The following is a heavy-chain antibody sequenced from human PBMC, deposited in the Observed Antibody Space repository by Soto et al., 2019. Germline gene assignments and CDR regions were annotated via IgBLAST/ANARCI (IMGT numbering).Heavy chain of an antibody. J-gene: IGHJ6*02. Sequence: QVQLQQWGAGLLKPSETLSLTCAVYGGSFSGYYWSWIRQPPGKGLEWIGEINHSGSTNYNPSLKSRVTISVDTSKNQFSLKLSSVTAADTAVYYCVRGGYYDSSGYLLDYYYYGMDVWGQGTTVTVSS. V-gene: IGHV4-34*01. D-gene: IGHD3-22*01. CDR2: INHSGST. CDR1: GGSFSGYY. CDR3: VRGGYYDSSGYLLDYYYYGMDV.